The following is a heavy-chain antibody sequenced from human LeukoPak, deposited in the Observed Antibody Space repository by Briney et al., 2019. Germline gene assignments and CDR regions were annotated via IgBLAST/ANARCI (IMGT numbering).Heavy chain of an antibody. J-gene: IGHJ4*02. CDR3: AREDTAMGLAPFDY. Sequence: SETLSLTCAVYGGSFSGYYWSWIRQPPGKGLEWIGEINHSGSTNYNPSLKSRVTTSVDTSKNQFSLKLSSVTAADTAVYYCAREDTAMGLAPFDYWGQGTLVTVSS. CDR1: GGSFSGYY. CDR2: INHSGST. V-gene: IGHV4-34*01. D-gene: IGHD5-18*01.